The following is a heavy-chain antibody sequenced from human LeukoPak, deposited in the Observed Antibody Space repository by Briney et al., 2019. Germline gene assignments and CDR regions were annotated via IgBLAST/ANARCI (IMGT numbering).Heavy chain of an antibody. CDR3: AKESSGWEFGP. J-gene: IGHJ5*02. CDR2: ISGSGGST. D-gene: IGHD6-19*01. V-gene: IGHV3-23*01. CDR1: GFSLSNYA. Sequence: GGSLRLSCAVSGFSLSNYAMSWVRQAPGKGLEWVSAISGSGGSTYYADSVKGRFTISRDNSKNTLYLQMNSLRAEDTAVYYCAKESSGWEFGPWGQGTLVTVSS.